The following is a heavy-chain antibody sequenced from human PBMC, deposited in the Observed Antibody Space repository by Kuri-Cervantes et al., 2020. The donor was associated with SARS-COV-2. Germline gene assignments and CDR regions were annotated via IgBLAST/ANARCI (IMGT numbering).Heavy chain of an antibody. CDR2: INYSGST. CDR3: AGVNRYYDSSGLDY. V-gene: IGHV4-34*01. CDR1: GGSLSGYC. D-gene: IGHD3-22*01. Sequence: SETLSLTCAVYGGSLSGYCGSWIRQPPGKGLEWIGEINYSGSTNYNPSLKSRVTISVDRSKNQFSLKLSSVTAADTAVYYCAGVNRYYDSSGLDYWGQGTLVTVSS. J-gene: IGHJ4*02.